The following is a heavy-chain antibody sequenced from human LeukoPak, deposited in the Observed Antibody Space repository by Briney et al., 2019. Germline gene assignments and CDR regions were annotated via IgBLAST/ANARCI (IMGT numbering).Heavy chain of an antibody. CDR3: ARHERAVTFAFDI. CDR1: GGSIGSHY. CDR2: IYFTGST. V-gene: IGHV4-59*11. Sequence: SETLSLTCTVSGGSIGSHYWSWIRQLPGKGLEWIGYIYFTGSTDYNPSFKSRVTMSVDTSENQFSLKLSSVIAADTAVYYCARHERAVTFAFDIWGQGTVVTVSS. J-gene: IGHJ3*02. D-gene: IGHD3-10*01.